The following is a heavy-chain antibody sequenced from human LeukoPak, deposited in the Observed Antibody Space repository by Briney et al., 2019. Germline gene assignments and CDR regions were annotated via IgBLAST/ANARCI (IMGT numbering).Heavy chain of an antibody. D-gene: IGHD6-6*01. V-gene: IGHV3-33*01. CDR3: AREGSSGAFDI. CDR2: LWYDGSKE. CDR1: GFTFSTYG. J-gene: IGHJ3*02. Sequence: PGGSLRLSCATSGFTFSTYGMHWVRQAPGKGLEGVTFLWYDGSKEFYADSVKGRFTISRDNSKNTLYLQMNSLRAEDTAVYYCAREGSSGAFDIWGQGTMVTVSS.